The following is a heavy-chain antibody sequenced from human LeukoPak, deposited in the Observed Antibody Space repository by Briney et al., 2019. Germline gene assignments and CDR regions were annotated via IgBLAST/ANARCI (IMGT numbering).Heavy chain of an antibody. Sequence: GGSLRLSCAGSGFAFSSSWMHWVRQAPGKGLVWVSRMNSDGTTTNYADSVKGRFTISRDNAKNTLYLQMNSLTVEDTAVYYCARDWAYIAVAGWEPVADYWGQGTLVTVSS. J-gene: IGHJ4*02. D-gene: IGHD6-19*01. CDR2: MNSDGTTT. V-gene: IGHV3-74*01. CDR3: ARDWAYIAVAGWEPVADY. CDR1: GFAFSSSW.